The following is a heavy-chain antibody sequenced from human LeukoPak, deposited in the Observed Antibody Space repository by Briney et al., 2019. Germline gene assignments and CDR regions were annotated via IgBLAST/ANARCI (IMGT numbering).Heavy chain of an antibody. CDR1: GYIYKRYP. Sequence: GGSLSLSCGASGYIYKRYPMHGLRQAPGKGLEWISYINTSGTVIFYADSVKGRFTISRDNANNSLYLEMNSLRAEDTAVYYCARSNYYGSGRRFYFYGLDVWGQGTTVTVSS. D-gene: IGHD3-10*01. V-gene: IGHV3-48*03. CDR3: ARSNYYGSGRRFYFYGLDV. CDR2: INTSGTVI. J-gene: IGHJ6*02.